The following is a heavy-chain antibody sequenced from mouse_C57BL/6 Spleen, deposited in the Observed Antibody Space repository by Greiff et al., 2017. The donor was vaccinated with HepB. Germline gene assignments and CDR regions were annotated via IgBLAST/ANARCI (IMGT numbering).Heavy chain of an antibody. CDR1: GYTFTSYW. Sequence: QVQLQQPGAELVKPGASVKMSCKASGYTFTSYWITWVKQRPGQGLEWIGDIYPGSGSTNYNEKFKSKATLTVDTSSSTAYMQLSSLTSEDAAVYYCARVGNRYYYAMDYWGQGTSVTVSS. D-gene: IGHD2-1*01. CDR2: IYPGSGST. CDR3: ARVGNRYYYAMDY. J-gene: IGHJ4*01. V-gene: IGHV1-55*01.